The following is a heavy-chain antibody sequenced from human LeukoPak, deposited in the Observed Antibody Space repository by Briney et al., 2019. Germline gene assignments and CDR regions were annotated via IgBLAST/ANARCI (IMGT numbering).Heavy chain of an antibody. CDR1: GYSISSGCY. D-gene: IGHD2-15*01. V-gene: IGHV4-38-2*02. J-gene: IGHJ4*02. CDR3: GRNAAYCIDY. CDR2: IHHSGST. Sequence: SETLSLTCIVSGYSISSGCYWGWIRQPPGKGLEWIGNIHHSGSTYYNPSLKSRVTISVDTSKNQFSLMLTSVTAADTAIYYCGRNAAYCIDYWGQGTLVTVSP.